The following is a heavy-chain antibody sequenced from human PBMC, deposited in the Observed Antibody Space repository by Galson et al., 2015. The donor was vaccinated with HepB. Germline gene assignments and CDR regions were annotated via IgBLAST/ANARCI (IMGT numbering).Heavy chain of an antibody. D-gene: IGHD2-2*01. J-gene: IGHJ6*03. CDR2: ISGSGGST. CDR1: GFTFSSYA. Sequence: SLRLSCAASGFTFSSYAMSWVRQAPGKGLEWVSAISGSGGSTHYADSVKGRFAISRDNSKNTLYLQMNSLRAEDAAVYYCAKGLSVVKYCSSTSCYWDYYYYYMDVWGKGTTVTVSS. CDR3: AKGLSVVKYCSSTSCYWDYYYYYMDV. V-gene: IGHV3-23*01.